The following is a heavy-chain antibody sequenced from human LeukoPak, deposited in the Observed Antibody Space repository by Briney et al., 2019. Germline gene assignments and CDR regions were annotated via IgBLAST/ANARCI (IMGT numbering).Heavy chain of an antibody. Sequence: SETLSLTCTVSGYSISSGYYWGWIRQPPGKGLEWIGSIYHSGSTYYNPSLKSRVTISVDTSKNQFSLKLSSVTAADTAVYYCARAPPNFSWYVYWGQGTPVTVSS. V-gene: IGHV4-38-2*02. CDR3: ARAPPNFSWYVY. CDR2: IYHSGST. J-gene: IGHJ4*02. CDR1: GYSISSGYY. D-gene: IGHD6-13*01.